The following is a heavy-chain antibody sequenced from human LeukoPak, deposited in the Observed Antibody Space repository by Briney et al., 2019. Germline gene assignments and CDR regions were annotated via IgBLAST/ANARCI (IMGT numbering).Heavy chain of an antibody. CDR3: ARGLCGEDAFDI. CDR2: INPNSGGT. V-gene: IGHV1-2*06. CDR1: GYTFTGYY. D-gene: IGHD2-21*01. Sequence: ASVKVSCKASGYTFTGYYMHWVRQAAGQGLEWMGRINPNSGGTNYAQKFQGRVTMTRDTSISTAYMELSRLRSDDTAVYYCARGLCGEDAFDIWGQGTMVTVSS. J-gene: IGHJ3*02.